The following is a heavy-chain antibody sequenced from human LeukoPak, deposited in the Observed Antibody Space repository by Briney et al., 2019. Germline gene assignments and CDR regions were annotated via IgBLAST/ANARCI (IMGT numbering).Heavy chain of an antibody. D-gene: IGHD3-22*01. V-gene: IGHV4-39*07. CDR2: IYYSGST. Sequence: SETLSLTCTVSGGSISSSSYYWGWIRQPPGKGLEWIGSIYYSGSTYYNPSLKSRVTISVDTSKNQFSLKLTSVTAADTAVYYCARDRYDSSGYYGQQFYFDYWGQGTRVTVSS. J-gene: IGHJ4*02. CDR3: ARDRYDSSGYYGQQFYFDY. CDR1: GGSISSSSYY.